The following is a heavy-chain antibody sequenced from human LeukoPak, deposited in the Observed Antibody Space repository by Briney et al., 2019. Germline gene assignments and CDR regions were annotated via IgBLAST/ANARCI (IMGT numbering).Heavy chain of an antibody. Sequence: PSETLSLTCAVYGGSFSGYYWSWIRQPPGKGLEWIGEINHSGSTNYNPSLKSRVTISVDTSKNQFSLKLSSVTAADTAVYYCARRVLDYDFWSGYYTWYFDYWGQGTLVTVSS. V-gene: IGHV4-34*01. CDR2: INHSGST. D-gene: IGHD3-3*01. J-gene: IGHJ4*02. CDR1: GGSFSGYY. CDR3: ARRVLDYDFWSGYYTWYFDY.